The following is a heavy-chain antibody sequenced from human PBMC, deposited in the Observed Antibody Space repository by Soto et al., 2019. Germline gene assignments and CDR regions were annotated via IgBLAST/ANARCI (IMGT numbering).Heavy chain of an antibody. J-gene: IGHJ6*02. D-gene: IGHD4-17*01. CDR2: IYPHDSDT. Sequence: GESLKISCKGSGYNFHTYWIAWVRQVPGKGLEWMGFIYPHDSDTRYSPSFRGQVTISAGKSINTAYLQWTSLKASDTAIYFCARPTDYHYGMQVWGQGTTVTVSS. CDR3: ARPTDYHYGMQV. CDR1: GYNFHTYW. V-gene: IGHV5-51*01.